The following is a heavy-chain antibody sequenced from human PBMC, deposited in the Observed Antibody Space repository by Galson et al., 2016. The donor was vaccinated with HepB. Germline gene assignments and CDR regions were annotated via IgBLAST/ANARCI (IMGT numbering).Heavy chain of an antibody. D-gene: IGHD3-3*02. CDR3: TRFSAYYHISWTLLEAFDF. CDR2: IKSKAYGETT. CDR1: GFTFGDFA. Sequence: SLRLSCAASGFTFGDFAVTWFRQAPGKGLEWVGLIKSKAYGETTDYSASVKGRFTISRDDSKSIAYLQMNSLQTEDTAIYFCTRFSAYYHISWTLLEAFDFWGQGTVVTVSS. J-gene: IGHJ3*01. V-gene: IGHV3-49*03.